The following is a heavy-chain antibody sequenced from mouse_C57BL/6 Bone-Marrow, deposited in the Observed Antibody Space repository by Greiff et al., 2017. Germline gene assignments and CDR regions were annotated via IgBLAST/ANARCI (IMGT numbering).Heavy chain of an antibody. V-gene: IGHV2-9-1*01. D-gene: IGHD2-3*01. CDR2: IWTGGGT. J-gene: IGHJ3*01. Sequence: VKLVESGPGLVAPSQSLSITCTVSGFSLTSYAISWVRQPPGKGLEWLGVIWTGGGTNYNSALKSRLSISKDNSKSQVFLKMNSLQTDDTARYYCARGIYDGYYVGFAYWGQGTLVTVSA. CDR1: GFSLTSYA. CDR3: ARGIYDGYYVGFAY.